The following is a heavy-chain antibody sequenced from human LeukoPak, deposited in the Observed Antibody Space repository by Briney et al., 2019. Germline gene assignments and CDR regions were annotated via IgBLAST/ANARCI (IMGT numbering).Heavy chain of an antibody. J-gene: IGHJ5*02. Sequence: PGGSLRLSCAASGFTFSDYYMSWIRQAPGKGLEWVSYISSSGSTIYYADAVKGRFTISRDNAKNSLYLQMNSLRAEDTAVYYCARALTTVTTGWFDPWGQGTLVTVSS. CDR3: ARALTTVTTGWFDP. D-gene: IGHD4-17*01. V-gene: IGHV3-11*01. CDR1: GFTFSDYY. CDR2: ISSSGSTI.